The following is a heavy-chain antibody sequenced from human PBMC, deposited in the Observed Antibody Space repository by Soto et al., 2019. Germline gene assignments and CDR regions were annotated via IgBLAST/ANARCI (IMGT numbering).Heavy chain of an antibody. CDR2: INHSGST. J-gene: IGHJ4*02. V-gene: IGHV4-34*01. CDR3: ARAAPRYCGGNSCYSVRDY. Sequence: TCGVEEGKCGGFGCSRIIQQKGKGLEWIGEINHSGSTNYNPSLKSRVTISVDTSKNQFSLKLSSVTAADTAVYYCARAAPRYCGGNSCYSVRDYWVQGTLVTVSS. D-gene: IGHD2-15*01. CDR1: EGKCGGFG.